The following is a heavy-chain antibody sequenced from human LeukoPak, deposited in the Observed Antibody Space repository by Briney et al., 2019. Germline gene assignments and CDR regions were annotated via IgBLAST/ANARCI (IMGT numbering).Heavy chain of an antibody. V-gene: IGHV4-34*01. Sequence: PSETPSPPRAVYCGAFRGFYWGRIPPPPRKGVEGIGEINHSGSTNYNPSLKSRVTISVDTSKNQFSLKLSSVTAADTAVYYCARGPRRAVRSLDYWGQGTLVTVSS. CDR2: INHSGST. D-gene: IGHD4-11*01. CDR1: CGAFRGFY. J-gene: IGHJ4*02. CDR3: ARGPRRAVRSLDY.